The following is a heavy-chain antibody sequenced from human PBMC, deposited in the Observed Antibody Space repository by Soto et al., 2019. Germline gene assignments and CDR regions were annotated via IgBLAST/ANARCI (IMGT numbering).Heavy chain of an antibody. D-gene: IGHD3-16*01. CDR1: GFTFSSYG. CDR2: ISYDGSNK. CDR3: AKARRVLRPYYFDY. V-gene: IGHV3-30*18. J-gene: IGHJ4*02. Sequence: GGSLRLSCAASGFTFSSYGMHWVRQAPGKGLEWVTVISYDGSNKYYADSVKGRFTISRDNSKNTVYLQMNSLRAEDTAVYYCAKARRVLRPYYFDYWGQGTLVTVSS.